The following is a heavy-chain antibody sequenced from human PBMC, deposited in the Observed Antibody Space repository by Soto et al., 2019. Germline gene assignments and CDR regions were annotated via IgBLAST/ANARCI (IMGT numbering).Heavy chain of an antibody. J-gene: IGHJ6*02. CDR3: ARVGRSSGWSDYYYGMDV. Sequence: PGGSLRLSCAASGFTFISYAMHWVRQAPGKGLEWVAVISYDGSNKYYADSVKGRFTISRDNSKNTLYLQMNSLRAEDTAVYYCARVGRSSGWSDYYYGMDVWGQGTTVTVAS. V-gene: IGHV3-30-3*01. CDR2: ISYDGSNK. D-gene: IGHD6-19*01. CDR1: GFTFISYA.